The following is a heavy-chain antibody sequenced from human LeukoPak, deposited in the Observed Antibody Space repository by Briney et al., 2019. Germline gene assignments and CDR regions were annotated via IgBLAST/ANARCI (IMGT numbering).Heavy chain of an antibody. J-gene: IGHJ4*02. CDR3: ARVYSSSWYSTQPAFDY. V-gene: IGHV4-59*12. D-gene: IGHD6-13*01. Sequence: PSETLSLTCTVSGGSISSYYWSWIRQPPGKGLEWIGYIYYSGSTNYNPSLKSRVTISVDTSKNQFSLKLSSVTAADTAVYYCARVYSSSWYSTQPAFDYWGQGTLVTVSS. CDR2: IYYSGST. CDR1: GGSISSYY.